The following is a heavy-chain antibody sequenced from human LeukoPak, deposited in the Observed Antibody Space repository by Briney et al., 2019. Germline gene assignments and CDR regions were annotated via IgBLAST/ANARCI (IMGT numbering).Heavy chain of an antibody. CDR3: ARTRLYCSGGSCSPYYFDY. CDR1: GGSISSGGYS. Sequence: SQTLSLTCAVSGGSISSGGYSWSWIRQPPGKGLEWIGYIYHSGSTYYNPSLKGRVTISVDRSKNQFSLKLSSVTAADTAVYYCARTRLYCSGGSCSPYYFDYWGQGTLVTVSS. CDR2: IYHSGST. V-gene: IGHV4-30-2*01. D-gene: IGHD2-15*01. J-gene: IGHJ4*02.